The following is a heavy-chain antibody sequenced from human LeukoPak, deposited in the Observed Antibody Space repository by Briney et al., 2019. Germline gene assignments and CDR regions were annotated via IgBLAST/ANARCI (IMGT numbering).Heavy chain of an antibody. CDR1: GYTFTSYD. Sequence: ASVKVSCKASGYTFTSYDINWVRQATGQGLEWMGWMNPNSGNTGYAQKFQGRVTMTRNTSISTAYMELSSLRSEDTAVYYCARGSSGLYYYYGMDVWDQGTTVTVSS. D-gene: IGHD3-22*01. CDR2: MNPNSGNT. V-gene: IGHV1-8*01. CDR3: ARGSSGLYYYYGMDV. J-gene: IGHJ6*02.